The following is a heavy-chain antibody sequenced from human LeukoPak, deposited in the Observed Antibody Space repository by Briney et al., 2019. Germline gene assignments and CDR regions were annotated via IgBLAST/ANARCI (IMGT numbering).Heavy chain of an antibody. CDR1: GGSISSNNHY. D-gene: IGHD2-21*01. CDR3: ARRPGAGSRDCWFDP. J-gene: IGHJ5*02. V-gene: IGHV4-61*02. Sequence: SETLSLTCTVSGGSISSNNHYWSWIRQPAGKGLEWIGRISTSGDTHYNPSLMSRVTMSIDTSKNQFSLKLSSVTAADTAAYYCARRPGAGSRDCWFDPWGQGTLVTVSS. CDR2: ISTSGDT.